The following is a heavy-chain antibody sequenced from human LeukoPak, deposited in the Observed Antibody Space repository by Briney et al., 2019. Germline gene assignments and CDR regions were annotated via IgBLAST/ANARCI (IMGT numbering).Heavy chain of an antibody. D-gene: IGHD1-7*01. CDR2: FDPEDGET. J-gene: IGHJ4*02. CDR3: ATPSVTGTTSSFDY. Sequence: ASVKVSRKVSGYTLTELSMHWVRQAPGKGLEWMGGFDPEDGETIYAQKFQGRVTMTEDTSTDTAYMELSSLRSEDTAVYYCATPSVTGTTSSFDYWGQGTLVTVSS. V-gene: IGHV1-24*01. CDR1: GYTLTELS.